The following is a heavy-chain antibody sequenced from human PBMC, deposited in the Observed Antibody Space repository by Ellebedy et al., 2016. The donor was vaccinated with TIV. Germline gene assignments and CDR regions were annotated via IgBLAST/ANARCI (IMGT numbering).Heavy chain of an antibody. CDR3: ARDAGAVAFDY. Sequence: SETLSLTCNVSGGSVSSGRYYWTWIRQPPGKGLEWIGFIHYSGTTTYNPSLNSRVTMSVDTSKNQFSLKLSSVTAADTAVYYCARDAGAVAFDYWGQGTLVTVSS. J-gene: IGHJ4*02. D-gene: IGHD6-19*01. CDR2: IHYSGTT. V-gene: IGHV4-61*01. CDR1: GGSVSSGRYY.